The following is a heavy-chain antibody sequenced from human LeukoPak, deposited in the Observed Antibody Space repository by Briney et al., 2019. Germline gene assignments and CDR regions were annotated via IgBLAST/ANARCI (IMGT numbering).Heavy chain of an antibody. D-gene: IGHD3-16*01. CDR3: ARGLVWRFLLDSRRDSFDI. J-gene: IGHJ3*02. Sequence: PPETLSLTCAVYGGSFSGYYWSWIRQPPGKGLEWIGEINHSGSTNYNPSLKSRVTISVDTSKNQFSLRLRSVTAADTAVYYCARGLVWRFLLDSRRDSFDIWGQGTTITVSS. CDR2: INHSGST. CDR1: GGSFSGYY. V-gene: IGHV4-34*01.